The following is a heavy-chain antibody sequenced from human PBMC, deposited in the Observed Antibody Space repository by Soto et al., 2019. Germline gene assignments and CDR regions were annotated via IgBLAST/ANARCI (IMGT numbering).Heavy chain of an antibody. Sequence: ASVMVACKASGYTFTGYYMHWVRQAPGQGLEWMGWINPNSGGTNYAQKFQGWVTMTRDTSISTAYMELSRLRSDDTAVYYCARDRRNFGVVSYYYYGMDVWGQGTTVTVSS. CDR1: GYTFTGYY. D-gene: IGHD3-3*01. CDR2: INPNSGGT. V-gene: IGHV1-2*04. CDR3: ARDRRNFGVVSYYYYGMDV. J-gene: IGHJ6*02.